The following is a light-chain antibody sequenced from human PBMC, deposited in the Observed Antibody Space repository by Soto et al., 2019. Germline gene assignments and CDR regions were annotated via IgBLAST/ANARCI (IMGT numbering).Light chain of an antibody. V-gene: IGKV3-20*01. J-gene: IGKJ1*01. Sequence: EIVLTQSPGTLSLSPGERATLSCRASQSVSSSYLAWCQQKPGQAPRLLIYATSSRATGIPDRFSGSGSGTDFTLTITRLEPEDFAVYYCQQYANSPPTFGQGTKV. CDR3: QQYANSPPT. CDR2: ATS. CDR1: QSVSSSY.